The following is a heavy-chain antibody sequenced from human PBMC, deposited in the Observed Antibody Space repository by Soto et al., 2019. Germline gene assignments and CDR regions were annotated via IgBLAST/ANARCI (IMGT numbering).Heavy chain of an antibody. CDR1: GFTFSSYW. CDR2: IKQDGSEK. CDR3: ARRGLVGATVPAAFDI. Sequence: GGSLRLSCAASGFTFSSYWMSWVRQAPGKGLEWVANIKQDGSEKYYVDSVKGRFTISRDNATNSLYLQMNSLRAEDTAVYYCARRGLVGATVPAAFDIWGQGTMVTVSS. V-gene: IGHV3-7*01. D-gene: IGHD1-26*01. J-gene: IGHJ3*02.